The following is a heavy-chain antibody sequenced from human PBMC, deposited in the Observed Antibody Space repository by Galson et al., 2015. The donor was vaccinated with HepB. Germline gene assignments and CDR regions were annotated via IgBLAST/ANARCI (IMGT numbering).Heavy chain of an antibody. V-gene: IGHV5-51*01. CDR3: ARHLCGSGSPDAFDI. CDR1: GYSFPSYW. J-gene: IGHJ3*02. CDR2: IYPGDSDT. Sequence: QSGAEVKKPGESLKISCTGSGYSFPSYWIGWVRQMPGKGLEWMGIIYPGDSDTRYSPSFQGQVTISADKSISTAYLQWSSLEASDTAMYYCARHLCGSGSPDAFDIWGQGTMVTAAS. D-gene: IGHD3-10*01.